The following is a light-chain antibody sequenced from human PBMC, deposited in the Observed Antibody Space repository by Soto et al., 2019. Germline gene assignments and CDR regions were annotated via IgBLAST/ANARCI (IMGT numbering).Light chain of an antibody. CDR2: KVS. J-gene: IGKJ1*01. V-gene: IGKV2-30*02. CDR3: LQGTHWPWT. Sequence: DVVMTQSPLSLPVTLGQPASMSCRSSQSLVHTDGNTYLNWIHQRPVQSPRRLIYKVSNRDPGVPDRFSGSGSGTDFTLEITRMEAEDVGVYYCLQGTHWPWTFVQGTKVESK. CDR1: QSLVHTDGNTY.